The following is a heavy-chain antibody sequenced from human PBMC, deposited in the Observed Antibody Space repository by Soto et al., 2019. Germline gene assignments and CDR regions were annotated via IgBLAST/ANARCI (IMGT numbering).Heavy chain of an antibody. D-gene: IGHD1-26*01. Sequence: SETLSLTCAVYGGSFSGYYWSWIRQPPGKGLAWIGEINHSGSTNYNPSLKSRVTISVDTSKNQFSLKLSSVTAADTAVYYCARGWGHYSGSRRAYFDYWGQGTLVTVSS. CDR2: INHSGST. V-gene: IGHV4-34*01. CDR1: GGSFSGYY. CDR3: ARGWGHYSGSRRAYFDY. J-gene: IGHJ4*02.